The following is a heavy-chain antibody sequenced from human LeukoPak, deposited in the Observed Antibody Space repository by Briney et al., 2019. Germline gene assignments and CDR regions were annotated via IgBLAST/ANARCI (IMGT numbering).Heavy chain of an antibody. Sequence: GGTLRLSCSASGFTFTSSGMSWVRQAPGKGLEWVSAISGSGGSTYYADSVKGRFTISRDNSKNTLYLQMNSLRAEDTAVYYCAKVHRVGANELDYWGQGTLVTVSS. J-gene: IGHJ4*02. D-gene: IGHD1-26*01. CDR2: ISGSGGST. V-gene: IGHV3-23*01. CDR1: GFTFTSSG. CDR3: AKVHRVGANELDY.